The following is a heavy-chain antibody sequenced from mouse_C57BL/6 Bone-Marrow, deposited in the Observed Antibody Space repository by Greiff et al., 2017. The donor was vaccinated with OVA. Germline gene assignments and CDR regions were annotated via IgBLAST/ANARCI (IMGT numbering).Heavy chain of an antibody. Sequence: VQLQQPGAELVRPGTSVKLSCKASGYTFTSYWMHWVKQRPGQGLEWIGVIDPSDSYTNYNQKFKGKATLTVDTSSSTAYMQLSSLTSEDSAVYYCAILDYYGSSYVSYWYFDVWGTGTTVTVSS. V-gene: IGHV1-59*01. CDR2: IDPSDSYT. CDR1: GYTFTSYW. J-gene: IGHJ1*03. D-gene: IGHD1-1*01. CDR3: AILDYYGSSYVSYWYFDV.